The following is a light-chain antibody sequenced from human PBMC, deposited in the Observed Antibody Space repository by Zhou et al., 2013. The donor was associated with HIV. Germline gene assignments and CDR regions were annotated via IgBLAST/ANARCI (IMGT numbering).Light chain of an antibody. Sequence: EIQLTQSPSFLSASVGDRVTIICRASQSINSYLNWYQQKPGKAPKLLIYAASSLQSGVPSRFSGSGSGTDFTLTISSLQPEDFATYYCQQSYSTLWTFGQGTKVEIK. CDR1: QSINSY. CDR3: QQSYSTLWT. CDR2: AAS. V-gene: IGKV1-39*01. J-gene: IGKJ1*01.